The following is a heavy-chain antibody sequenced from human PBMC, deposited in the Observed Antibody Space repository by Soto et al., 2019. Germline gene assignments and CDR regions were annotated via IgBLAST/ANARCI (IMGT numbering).Heavy chain of an antibody. CDR2: ISSSGSTI. Sequence: GGSLRLSCAASGFTFSSYEMNWVRQAPGKGLEWVSYISSSGSTIYYADSVKGRFTISRDNAKNSLYLQMNSLRAEDTAVYYCARGIFGVVIHDAFDIWGQGTMVTVSS. CDR1: GFTFSSYE. CDR3: ARGIFGVVIHDAFDI. D-gene: IGHD3-3*02. J-gene: IGHJ3*02. V-gene: IGHV3-48*03.